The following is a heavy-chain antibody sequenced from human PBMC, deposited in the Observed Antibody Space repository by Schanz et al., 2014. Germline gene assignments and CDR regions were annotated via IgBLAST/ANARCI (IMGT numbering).Heavy chain of an antibody. CDR1: GGTFSSDT. CDR2: IVPIAGIT. J-gene: IGHJ6*01. Sequence: QVHLVQSGAEVKKPGSSVKVSCKASGGTFSSDTFSWVRQAPGQGLEWMGRIVPIAGITNYAQRFQGRVTITADKSSDTAYMELSSLRSEDTAVYYCARDRGHVEQLVLEWYYAIDGGGQGTTVAGSS. CDR3: ARDRGHVEQLVLEWYYAIDG. D-gene: IGHD6-6*01. V-gene: IGHV1-69*08.